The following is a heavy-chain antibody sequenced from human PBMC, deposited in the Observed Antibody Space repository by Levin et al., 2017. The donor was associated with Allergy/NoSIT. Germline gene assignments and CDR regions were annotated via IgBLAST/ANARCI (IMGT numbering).Heavy chain of an antibody. CDR3: ARDLDGFSGYKLYCYMDV. Sequence: PSETLSLTCSVSGDSISRGFYYWSWIRQPAGEGLEWIGRIYVTGSTTYSPSLKRRVTISLDRSKEQVPLKINSVTAADTAVYYCARDLDGFSGYKLYCYMDVWGKGTTVTVSS. CDR2: IYVTGST. CDR1: GDSISRGFYY. J-gene: IGHJ6*03. V-gene: IGHV4-61*02. D-gene: IGHD5-12*01.